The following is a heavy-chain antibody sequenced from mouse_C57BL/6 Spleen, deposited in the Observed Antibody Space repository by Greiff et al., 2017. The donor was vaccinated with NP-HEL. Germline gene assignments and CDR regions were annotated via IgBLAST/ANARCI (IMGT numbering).Heavy chain of an antibody. CDR2: IYPGDGDT. J-gene: IGHJ4*01. V-gene: IGHV1-82*01. CDR1: GYAFSSSW. Sequence: QVQLQQSGPELVKPGASVKISCKASGYAFSSSWMNWVKQRPGKGLEWIGRIYPGDGDTNYNGKFKGKATLTADKSSSTAYMQLSSLTSEDSAVYFCAVAAQATYAMDYWGQGTSVTVSS. CDR3: AVAAQATYAMDY. D-gene: IGHD3-2*02.